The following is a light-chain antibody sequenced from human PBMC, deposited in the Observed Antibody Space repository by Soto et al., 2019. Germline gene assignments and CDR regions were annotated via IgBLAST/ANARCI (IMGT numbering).Light chain of an antibody. J-gene: IGLJ1*01. CDR1: SSDFGGYNY. CDR2: EVS. CDR3: SSYTSSSTLDV. Sequence: QPALTQPAAVSGSPGQWITISCTGTSSDFGGYNYVSWYQQHPGKAPKLMIYEVSNRPSGVSNRFSGSKSGNTASLTISGIKAEDEADYYCSSYTSSSTLDVFGTGTKVTVL. V-gene: IGLV2-14*01.